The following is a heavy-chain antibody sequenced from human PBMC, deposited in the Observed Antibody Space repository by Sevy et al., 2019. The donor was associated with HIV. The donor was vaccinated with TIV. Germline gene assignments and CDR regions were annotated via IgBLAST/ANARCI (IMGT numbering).Heavy chain of an antibody. CDR1: GFTFSNYA. CDR3: AKGSSGELLSFGDAPYYCDY. V-gene: IGHV3-23*01. D-gene: IGHD3-10*01. J-gene: IGHJ4*02. Sequence: GGSLRLSCAASGFTFSNYAMTWVRQAPGKGLEWVSSITDSGGSTYFADSVKGRFTISRDNSKNTLGLQLSSLRADDTSLYYCAKGSSGELLSFGDAPYYCDYWGQGTLVTVSS. CDR2: ITDSGGST.